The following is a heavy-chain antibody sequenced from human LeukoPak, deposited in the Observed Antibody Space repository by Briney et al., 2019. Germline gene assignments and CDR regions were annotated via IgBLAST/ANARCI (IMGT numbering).Heavy chain of an antibody. V-gene: IGHV3-53*01. Sequence: GGSLRLSCAASGFTVSSNYMSWVRQAPGKWLEWVSVIYSGGATYFADSVKGRFTISRDNSKNTLYLQMNSLGADDTAVYYCATMRGRSYGMDVWGQGTTVTVSS. CDR3: ATMRGRSYGMDV. D-gene: IGHD3-16*01. J-gene: IGHJ6*02. CDR1: GFTVSSNY. CDR2: IYSGGAT.